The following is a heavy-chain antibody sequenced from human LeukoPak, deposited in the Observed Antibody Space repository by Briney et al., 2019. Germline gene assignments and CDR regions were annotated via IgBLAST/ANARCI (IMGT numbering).Heavy chain of an antibody. J-gene: IGHJ4*02. CDR1: GYTFTGYY. CDR2: INPNRGGT. V-gene: IGHV1-2*02. CDR3: ARGDYDFWCGYYLDY. D-gene: IGHD3-3*01. Sequence: GASVKVSCKASGYTFTGYYMHWVRQPPAQGLEGMGWINPNRGGTNYAQKFQGRVTMTRDTSISTAYMELSRLRSDDTAVYYCARGDYDFWCGYYLDYWGQGTLVTVSS.